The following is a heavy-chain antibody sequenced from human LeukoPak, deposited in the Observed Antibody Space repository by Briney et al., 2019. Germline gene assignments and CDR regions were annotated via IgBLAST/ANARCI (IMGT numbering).Heavy chain of an antibody. CDR2: INHSGST. V-gene: IGHV4-34*01. D-gene: IGHD2-15*01. CDR1: GGSFSDYY. Sequence: SETLSLTCAVYGGSFSDYYWSWIRQPPGKGLEWIGEINHSGSTNYSPSLKSRVTISVDTSKNQFSLKLSSVTAADTAVYYCARDRSGIYCSGGSCDLNWFDPWGQGTLVTVSS. CDR3: ARDRSGIYCSGGSCDLNWFDP. J-gene: IGHJ5*02.